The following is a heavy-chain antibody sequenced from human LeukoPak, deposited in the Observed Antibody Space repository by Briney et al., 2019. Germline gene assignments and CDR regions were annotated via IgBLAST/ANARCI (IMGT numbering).Heavy chain of an antibody. D-gene: IGHD3-10*02. Sequence: ASVKVSCKASGGTFISYAISWVRQAPGQGLEWMGGIIPIFGTANYAQKFQGRVTITADKSTSTAYMELSSLRSEDTAVYYCARLFGELRQFDYWGQGTLVTVSS. CDR2: IIPIFGTA. CDR3: ARLFGELRQFDY. V-gene: IGHV1-69*06. CDR1: GGTFISYA. J-gene: IGHJ4*02.